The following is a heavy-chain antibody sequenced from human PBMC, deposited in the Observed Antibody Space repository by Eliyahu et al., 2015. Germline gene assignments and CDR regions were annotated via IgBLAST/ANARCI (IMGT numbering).Heavy chain of an antibody. CDR1: GFXFXSXG. D-gene: IGHD3-22*01. J-gene: IGHJ4*02. CDR3: ARWGYYDSSGYYYAARD. Sequence: QVQLVESGGGVVQPGRSLRLSCAASGFXFXSXGMHWVRQAPGKGLEGVAVIWYDGSNKYYADSVKGRFTISRDNSKNTLYLQMNSLRAEDTAVYYCARWGYYDSSGYYYAARDWGQGTLVTVSS. V-gene: IGHV3-33*01. CDR2: IWYDGSNK.